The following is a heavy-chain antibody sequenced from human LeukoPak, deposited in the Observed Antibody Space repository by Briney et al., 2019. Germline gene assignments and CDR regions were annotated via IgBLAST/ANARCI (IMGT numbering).Heavy chain of an antibody. Sequence: SQTLSLTCAVSGGSISSGGYSWRWIRQPPGKGLEWIGYIYHSGSTYYNPSLKSRVTISVGRSKNQFSLKLSSVTAADTAVYYCARVATYCGGDCYSGFDYWGQGTLVTVSS. CDR2: IYHSGST. V-gene: IGHV4-30-2*01. D-gene: IGHD2-21*02. J-gene: IGHJ4*02. CDR1: GGSISSGGYS. CDR3: ARVATYCGGDCYSGFDY.